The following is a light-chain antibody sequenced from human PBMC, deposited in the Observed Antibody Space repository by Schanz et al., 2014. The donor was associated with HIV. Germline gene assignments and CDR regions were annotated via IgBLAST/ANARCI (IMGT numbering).Light chain of an antibody. CDR1: SSDVGGYNY. Sequence: QSALTQPASVSGSPGQSITISCTGTSSDVGGYNYVSWYQQLPGTAPKLLIYANTNRPSGVPDRFSGSRSGTSASLAITGLQAEDEADYYCQSYDSSLSGVFGGGTKLTVL. CDR3: QSYDSSLSGV. CDR2: ANT. J-gene: IGLJ2*01. V-gene: IGLV1-40*01.